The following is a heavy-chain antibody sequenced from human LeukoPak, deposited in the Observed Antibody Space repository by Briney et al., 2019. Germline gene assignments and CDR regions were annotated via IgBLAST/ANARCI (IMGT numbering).Heavy chain of an antibody. CDR3: AGTHGNYYYYYMDV. V-gene: IGHV4-38-2*01. CDR1: GYSISSGNY. J-gene: IGHJ6*03. D-gene: IGHD1-1*01. Sequence: SETLSLTCSVSGYSISSGNYWGWIRLPPGKGLQWIGSIYHSGSTYYNPSLKSRVTISVDTSKNQFSLKLSSVTAADTAVYYCAGTHGNYYYYYMDVWGKGTTVTVSS. CDR2: IYHSGST.